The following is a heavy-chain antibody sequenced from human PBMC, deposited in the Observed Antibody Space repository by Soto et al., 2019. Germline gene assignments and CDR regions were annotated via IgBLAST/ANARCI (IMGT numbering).Heavy chain of an antibody. V-gene: IGHV2-70*17. CDR3: ARMIATTVTNDY. CDR2: IDWDDDE. Sequence: QSGPTLVNPTQPLTLTCTFSGFSLSTSGMCVSWIRQPPGKALEWLARIDWDDDEFYSTSLKTRLTISKDTSKNQVVLTMTNMDPVDTATYYCARMIATTVTNDYWGQGTLVTVS. D-gene: IGHD4-17*01. J-gene: IGHJ4*02. CDR1: GFSLSTSGMC.